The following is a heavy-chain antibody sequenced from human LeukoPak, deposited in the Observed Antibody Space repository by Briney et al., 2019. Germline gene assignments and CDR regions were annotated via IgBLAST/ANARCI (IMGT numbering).Heavy chain of an antibody. D-gene: IGHD2-15*01. CDR3: AKVMPPGRIRFYSYYMDV. J-gene: IGHJ6*03. V-gene: IGHV3-23*01. CDR2: ISGSGGST. Sequence: GGSLRLSCAASGFTFSSYAMSWVRQVPGKGLEWVSAISGSGGSTYYADSVKGRFTISRDNSKNTLYLQMNGLRVEDTAVYYCAKVMPPGRIRFYSYYMDVWGKGTTVTVS. CDR1: GFTFSSYA.